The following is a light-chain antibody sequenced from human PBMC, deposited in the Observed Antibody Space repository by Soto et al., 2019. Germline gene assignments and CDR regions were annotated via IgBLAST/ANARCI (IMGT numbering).Light chain of an antibody. CDR1: ESVSSN. J-gene: IGKJ2*01. Sequence: EIMMTQSPATLSVSPGERVSLSCRASESVSSNLAWYQHKPGQAPRLLIYGASTRATDIPARFSGSGSGTVFTLTISSLQYEDFAMYYCQQYNNWPPVTFGQGTKLEIK. CDR3: QQYNNWPPVT. CDR2: GAS. V-gene: IGKV3-15*01.